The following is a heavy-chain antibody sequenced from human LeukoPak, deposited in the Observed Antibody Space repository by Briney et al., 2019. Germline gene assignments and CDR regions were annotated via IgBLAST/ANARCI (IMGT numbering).Heavy chain of an antibody. D-gene: IGHD1-1*01. V-gene: IGHV3-33*08. CDR3: VRGVGVSRFNYCDP. CDR1: GFTFSRYC. J-gene: IGHJ5*02. CDR2: IWYDASNK. Sequence: PGGSLRLSCAASGFTFSRYCMHWVRQAPGKGLEWVAVIWYDASNKYYADSVKGRFTISRDNSKNTLYLQMNSLRDDDTAVYYCVRGVGVSRFNYCDPWGQGALVTVSS.